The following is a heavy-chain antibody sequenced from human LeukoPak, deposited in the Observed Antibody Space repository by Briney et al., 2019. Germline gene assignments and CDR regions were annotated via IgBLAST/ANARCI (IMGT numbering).Heavy chain of an antibody. J-gene: IGHJ6*02. V-gene: IGHV1-69*04. CDR3: ARIQAVGVPVAIDAYYSYGMDV. CDR1: GASFSKNA. Sequence: ASVKVSFKCSGASFSKNANSWVRHAPGQGLELMGRFIPMVGIATYAQKFQGRVTITDDRSTSTAYMELRSLRSEDTAVYYCARIQAVGVPVAIDAYYSYGMDVWGQGTAVSVSS. D-gene: IGHD2-2*02. CDR2: FIPMVGIA.